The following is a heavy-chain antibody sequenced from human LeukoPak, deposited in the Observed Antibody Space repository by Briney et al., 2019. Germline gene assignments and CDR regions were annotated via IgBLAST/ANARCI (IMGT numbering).Heavy chain of an antibody. CDR3: AKDLLRSIAVEIDY. CDR1: GFTFSSYA. V-gene: IGHV3-23*01. J-gene: IGHJ4*02. D-gene: IGHD6-19*01. CDR2: ISGSGGST. Sequence: GGSLRLSCAASGFTFSSYAMSWVRQAPGKGLEWVSAISGSGGSTYYADSVKGRFTISRDNSKNTLYLQMNILRAEDTAVYYCAKDLLRSIAVEIDYWGQGTLVTVSS.